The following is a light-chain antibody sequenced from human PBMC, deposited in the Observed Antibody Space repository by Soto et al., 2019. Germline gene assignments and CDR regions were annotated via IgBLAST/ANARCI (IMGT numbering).Light chain of an antibody. CDR1: QRISNW. Sequence: DIPMTQSPSTLSASVRDRVTITCRASQRISNWLAWYQQKPGTAPNLLIYKASTLQSGDPSRFSGRGSGTEFTLTISSLQPDDSANYYCQQYSDNWTFGQWTKGEIK. J-gene: IGKJ1*01. CDR3: QQYSDNWT. V-gene: IGKV1-5*03. CDR2: KAS.